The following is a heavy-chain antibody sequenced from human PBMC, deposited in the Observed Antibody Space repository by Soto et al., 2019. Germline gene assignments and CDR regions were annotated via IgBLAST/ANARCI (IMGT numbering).Heavy chain of an antibody. CDR1: SGSISTNNW. D-gene: IGHD2-2*01. CDR3: ATGGSYCSRTGCLYWYLDL. J-gene: IGHJ2*01. Sequence: QVQLQESGPGLVKPSGTLSLTCAVSSGSISTNNWWSWVRQPPGEGLEWIGEIHHSGTTNYNPSLKSRVTMSVDKSKNQFSLKLNPVTAADTAVYYCATGGSYCSRTGCLYWYLDLWGRGTLVSVSS. CDR2: IHHSGTT. V-gene: IGHV4-4*02.